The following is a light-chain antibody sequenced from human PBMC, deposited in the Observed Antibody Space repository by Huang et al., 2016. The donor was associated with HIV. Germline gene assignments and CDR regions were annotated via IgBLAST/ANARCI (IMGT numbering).Light chain of an antibody. Sequence: DIQMTQSPSSLSAAVADRVTVTCRASHSIGDNLNWDQVKPGKAPNHLIYAASSLQSGVSSRFNGSGSGTDFTLTISGLQLEDFATYYCQQTYSPPRTFGQGTKVEI. V-gene: IGKV1-39*01. CDR1: HSIGDN. J-gene: IGKJ1*01. CDR2: AAS. CDR3: QQTYSPPRT.